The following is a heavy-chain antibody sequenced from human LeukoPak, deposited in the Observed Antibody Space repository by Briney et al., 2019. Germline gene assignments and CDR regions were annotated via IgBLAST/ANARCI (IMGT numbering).Heavy chain of an antibody. Sequence: SVKVSCKASGGTFSSYAISWVRQAPGQGLEWMGRIIPILGIANHAQKFQGRVTITADKSTSTAYMELSSLRSEDTAVYYCARDLCYSLAPTYYYGLDVWGQGTTVTVSS. J-gene: IGHJ6*02. V-gene: IGHV1-69*04. CDR3: ARDLCYSLAPTYYYGLDV. CDR2: IIPILGIA. CDR1: GGTFSSYA. D-gene: IGHD2-2*02.